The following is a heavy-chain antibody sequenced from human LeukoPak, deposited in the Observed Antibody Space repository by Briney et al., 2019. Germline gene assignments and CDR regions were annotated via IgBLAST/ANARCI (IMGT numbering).Heavy chain of an antibody. CDR1: GFTFNSYA. CDR2: ISGGGGST. CDR3: VRDSRYCPDV. J-gene: IGHJ6*02. D-gene: IGHD2-8*02. V-gene: IGHV3-23*01. Sequence: GGSLRLSCAASGFTFNSYAMTWVRQAPGKGLEWVSTISGGGGSTYYADSVKGRFTISRDNTKNILYLQMNSLRAEDTAVYYCVRDSRYCPDVWGQGTAVTISS.